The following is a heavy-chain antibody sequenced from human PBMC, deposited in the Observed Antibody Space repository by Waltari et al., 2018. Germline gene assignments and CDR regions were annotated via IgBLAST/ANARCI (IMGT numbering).Heavy chain of an antibody. CDR3: AGITYYYDSSGYPDAFDI. V-gene: IGHV1-69*05. J-gene: IGHJ3*02. D-gene: IGHD3-22*01. CDR1: GGTFSSYA. CDR2: IIPIFGTA. Sequence: QVQLVQSGAEVKKPGSSVKVSCKASGGTFSSYAISWVRQAPGQGLEWMGGIIPIFGTANYAQKFQGRVTITTDESTSTADMELSSLRSEDTAVYYCAGITYYYDSSGYPDAFDIWGQGTMVTVSS.